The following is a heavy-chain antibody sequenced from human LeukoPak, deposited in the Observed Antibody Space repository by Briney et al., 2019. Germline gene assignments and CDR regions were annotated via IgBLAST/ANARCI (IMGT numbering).Heavy chain of an antibody. D-gene: IGHD3-10*01. J-gene: IGHJ5*02. CDR3: AKDGDYYGSGSYWADWFDP. CDR1: GFTFEEYA. V-gene: IGHV3-9*01. CDR2: ISWNSGSI. Sequence: GRSLRLSCAASGFTFEEYAMHWVRQAPGKGLEWVSGISWNSGSIGYADSVKGRFTISRDNAKNSLYLQMNSLRAEDTALYYCAKDGDYYGSGSYWADWFDPWGQGTLVTVSS.